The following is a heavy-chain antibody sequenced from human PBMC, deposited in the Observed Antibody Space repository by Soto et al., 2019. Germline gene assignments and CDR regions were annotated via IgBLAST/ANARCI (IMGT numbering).Heavy chain of an antibody. CDR2: IYYSGST. CDR1: GGSISSGGYY. Sequence: QVQLQESGPGLVKPSQTLSLTCTVSGGSISSGGYYWSWIRQPPGKGLEWTVYIYYSGSTYYNPSLKSRVTISMDTSKNHFSLNMSSVTATDTAVYYCARDRGGGVAMNRGNGLDPWGQGTPVTVSS. V-gene: IGHV4-31*03. CDR3: ARDRGGGVAMNRGNGLDP. J-gene: IGHJ5*02. D-gene: IGHD3-10*01.